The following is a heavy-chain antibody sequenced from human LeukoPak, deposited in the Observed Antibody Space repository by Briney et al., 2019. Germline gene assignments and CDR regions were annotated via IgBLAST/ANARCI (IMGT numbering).Heavy chain of an antibody. J-gene: IGHJ3*01. V-gene: IGHV5-51*01. Sequence: GESLKISCKGSGYSFTNDWIGWVRQMPGKGLEWMGIIYPGDSDTRYRPSFQGQVTISADKSISTAYLQWSSLKASDTAMYYCARSDSSSVRAFDVWGQGTMVIVSS. D-gene: IGHD6-6*01. CDR3: ARSDSSSVRAFDV. CDR2: IYPGDSDT. CDR1: GYSFTNDW.